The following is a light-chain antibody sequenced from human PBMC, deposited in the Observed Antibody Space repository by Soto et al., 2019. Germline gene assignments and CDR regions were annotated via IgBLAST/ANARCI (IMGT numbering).Light chain of an antibody. J-gene: IGKJ2*01. Sequence: ETVLTQFPGTLSLSPGERATLSCRASHSVRSTCLAWYQQKGGRAPRLLIYGVSSRATGIPDRFPGSGSGTDFTLNTSRLGHVDFAVYYCQQYGGSPPYTFGQGTKLDVK. CDR2: GVS. V-gene: IGKV3-20*01. CDR1: HSVRSTC. CDR3: QQYGGSPPYT.